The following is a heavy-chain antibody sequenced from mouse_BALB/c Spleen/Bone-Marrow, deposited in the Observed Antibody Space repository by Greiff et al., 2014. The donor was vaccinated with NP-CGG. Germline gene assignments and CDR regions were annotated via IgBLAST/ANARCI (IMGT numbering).Heavy chain of an antibody. D-gene: IGHD2-4*01. CDR3: ATMITDWYFDV. Sequence: EVHLVESGAELVKPGASVKLSCTASGFNIKDTYMHWVKQRPEQGLEWIGRIDPANGNTKYDPKFQGKATITADTSSNTAYLQXXXXXSEXTAVYYCATMITDWYFDVWGAGTTVTVSS. CDR2: IDPANGNT. V-gene: IGHV14-3*02. CDR1: GFNIKDTY. J-gene: IGHJ1*01.